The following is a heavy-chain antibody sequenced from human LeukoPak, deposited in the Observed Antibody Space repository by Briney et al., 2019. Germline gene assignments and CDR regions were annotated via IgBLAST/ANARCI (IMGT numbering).Heavy chain of an antibody. Sequence: QPGGSLRLSCVASGFAVGSNYMSWVRQAPGKGLEWVSLIYSGGAIRYADSVKGRFTISRDSSKNTLFLQMNDLTVEDTAGYYCARRPGNWGQGILVTVSS. CDR2: IYSGGAI. V-gene: IGHV3-53*01. D-gene: IGHD1-14*01. J-gene: IGHJ4*02. CDR1: GFAVGSNY. CDR3: ARRPGN.